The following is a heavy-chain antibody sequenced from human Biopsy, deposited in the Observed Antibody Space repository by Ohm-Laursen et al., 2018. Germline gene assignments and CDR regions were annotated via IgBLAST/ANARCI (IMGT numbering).Heavy chain of an antibody. CDR3: ARSRGNSGIATIYYYGMDV. J-gene: IGHJ6*02. CDR1: GFTFRDCG. Sequence: GSLRLSCSASGFTFRDCGMLWVRQAPDKGLEWVSTISSSSDNIYYVDSVKGRFTISRDNAKNSLYLQMNSLRAEDTAVYYCARSRGNSGIATIYYYGMDVWGQGTTVTVSS. D-gene: IGHD3-10*01. V-gene: IGHV3-21*01. CDR2: ISSSSDNI.